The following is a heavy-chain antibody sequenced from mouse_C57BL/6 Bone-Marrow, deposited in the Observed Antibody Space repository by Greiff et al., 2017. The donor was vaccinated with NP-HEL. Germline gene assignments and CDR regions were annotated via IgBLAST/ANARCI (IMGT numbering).Heavy chain of an antibody. D-gene: IGHD2-1*01. CDR1: GYSITSGYD. Sequence: EVKVEESGPGMVKPSQSLSLTCTVTGYSITSGYDWHWIRHFPGNKLEWMGYISYSGSTNYNPSLKSRISITHDTSKNHFFLKLNSVTTEDTATYYCARGHYGNYGFAYWGQGTLVTVSA. V-gene: IGHV3-1*01. CDR3: ARGHYGNYGFAY. J-gene: IGHJ3*01. CDR2: ISYSGST.